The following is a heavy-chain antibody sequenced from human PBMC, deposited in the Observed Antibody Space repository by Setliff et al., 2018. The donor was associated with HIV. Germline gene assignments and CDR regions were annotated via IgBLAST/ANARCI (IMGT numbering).Heavy chain of an antibody. CDR2: INPSSGGT. V-gene: IGHV1-2*02. CDR3: ARDLGSSSSMDP. CDR1: GYSFNRYF. J-gene: IGHJ5*02. D-gene: IGHD6-6*01. Sequence: ASVKVSCKASGYSFNRYFMHWVRQAPEQGLEWMGWINPSSGGTKSAQKFQGRVTMTRDTSINTACMELSRLKSDDPAVYYCARDLGSSSSMDPWGQGTLVTVSS.